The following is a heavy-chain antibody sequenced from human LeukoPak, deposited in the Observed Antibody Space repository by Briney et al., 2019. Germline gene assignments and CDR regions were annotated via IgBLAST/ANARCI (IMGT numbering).Heavy chain of an antibody. CDR2: IYSGGST. J-gene: IGHJ4*02. D-gene: IGHD6-19*01. CDR3: AKPSTSVAGPEGPADY. CDR1: GFTVSSNY. Sequence: PGGSLRLSCAASGFTVSSNYMSWVRQAPGKGLEWVSVIYSGGSTYYADSVKGRFTISRDNSKNTLYLQMNSLRAEDTAVYYCAKPSTSVAGPEGPADYWGQGTLVTVSS. V-gene: IGHV3-53*01.